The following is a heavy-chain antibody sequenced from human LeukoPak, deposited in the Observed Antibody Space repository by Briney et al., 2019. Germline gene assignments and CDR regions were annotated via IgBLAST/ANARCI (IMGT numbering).Heavy chain of an antibody. CDR2: ISAYNGNT. Sequence: GASVKVSCKASGYTFTSYGISWVRQAPGQGLEWMGWISAYNGNTNYAQKLQGRVTMTTDTSTSTAYMELRSLRSDDTAVYYCARDHVYGGNVGDFDYWGQGTLVTVSS. CDR3: ARDHVYGGNVGDFDY. J-gene: IGHJ4*02. V-gene: IGHV1-18*01. CDR1: GYTFTSYG. D-gene: IGHD4-23*01.